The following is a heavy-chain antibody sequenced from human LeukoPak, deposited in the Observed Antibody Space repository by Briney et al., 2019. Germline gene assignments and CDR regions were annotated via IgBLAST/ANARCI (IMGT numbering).Heavy chain of an antibody. J-gene: IGHJ4*02. CDR1: GYTFTSYD. Sequence: ASVKVSCKASGYTFTSYDINWVRQATGQGLEWMGWMNPNSGNTGYAQKFQGRATMTRNTSISTAYMELSSLRSEDTAVYYCARADNDYAESYWGQGTLVTVSS. CDR2: MNPNSGNT. D-gene: IGHD4-17*01. V-gene: IGHV1-8*01. CDR3: ARADNDYAESY.